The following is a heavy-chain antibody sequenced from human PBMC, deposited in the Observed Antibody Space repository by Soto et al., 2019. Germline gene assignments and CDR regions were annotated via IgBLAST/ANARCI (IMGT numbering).Heavy chain of an antibody. CDR3: AKDPII. D-gene: IGHD1-20*01. V-gene: IGHV3-30*18. Sequence: GGSLRLSCAASGLTFSSYGMHWVRQAPGKGLEWVAVISYDGSNKYYADSVKGRFTISRDNSKNTLYLQMNSLRAEDTAVYYCAKDPIIWGQGTLVTVSS. J-gene: IGHJ1*01. CDR1: GLTFSSYG. CDR2: ISYDGSNK.